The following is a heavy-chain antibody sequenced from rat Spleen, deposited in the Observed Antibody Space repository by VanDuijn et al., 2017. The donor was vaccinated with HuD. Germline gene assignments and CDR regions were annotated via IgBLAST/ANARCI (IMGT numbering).Heavy chain of an antibody. Sequence: QVQLKESGPGLVQPSQTLSLTCAVSGFSLSSYGVSWVRQPPGKGLEWMGVMWSSGSADYNSVLKSRLSISRDTSKNQVFLKMNSLQSEDTTTDYGARGAYGGYSEWFDYWGQGVMVTVSS. CDR2: MWSSGSA. J-gene: IGHJ2*01. V-gene: IGHV2-4*01. CDR3: ARGAYGGYSEWFDY. D-gene: IGHD1-11*01. CDR1: GFSLSSYG.